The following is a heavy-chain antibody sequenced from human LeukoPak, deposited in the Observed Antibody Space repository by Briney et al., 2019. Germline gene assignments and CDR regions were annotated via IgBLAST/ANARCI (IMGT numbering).Heavy chain of an antibody. D-gene: IGHD3-10*01. CDR1: GFTFSSYS. V-gene: IGHV3-21*01. J-gene: IGHJ4*02. CDR2: ISSSSSYI. CDR3: ARDGITMVRGVIDY. Sequence: GGSLRRYCAASGFTFSSYSMNWLRHAQGKGREWVSSISSSSSYIYYADSVKGRFTISRDNAKNSLYLQMNSLRAEDTAVYYCARDGITMVRGVIDYWGQGTLVTVSS.